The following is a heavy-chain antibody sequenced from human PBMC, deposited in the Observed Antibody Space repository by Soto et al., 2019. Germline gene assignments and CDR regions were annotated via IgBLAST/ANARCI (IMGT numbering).Heavy chain of an antibody. CDR2: ISGSGGST. J-gene: IGHJ4*02. CDR1: GFTFSSYA. D-gene: IGHD6-19*01. Sequence: GGSLRLSCAASGFTFSSYAMSWVRQAPGKGLEWVSAISGSGGSTYYADSVKGRFTISRDNSKNTLYLQMNSLRAEDTAVYYCAKDPIIAVAGHYFDYWGQGTLVTVSS. CDR3: AKDPIIAVAGHYFDY. V-gene: IGHV3-23*01.